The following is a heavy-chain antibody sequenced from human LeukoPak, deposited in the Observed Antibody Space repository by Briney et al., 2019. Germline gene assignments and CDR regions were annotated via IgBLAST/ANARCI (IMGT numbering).Heavy chain of an antibody. CDR1: GFTFSSYW. J-gene: IGHJ4*02. V-gene: IGHV3-7*01. CDR2: IKQDGSEK. Sequence: PGGSLRLSCAASGFTFSSYWMSWVRRAPGKGLEWVANIKQDGSEKYYVDSVKGRFTISRDNAKYSLYLQMNSLRAEDTAVYYCARDKYYDFWSGYSFDYWGQGTLVTVSS. D-gene: IGHD3-3*01. CDR3: ARDKYYDFWSGYSFDY.